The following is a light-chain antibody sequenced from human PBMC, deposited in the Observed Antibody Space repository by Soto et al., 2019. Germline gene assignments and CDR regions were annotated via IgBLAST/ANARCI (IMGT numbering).Light chain of an antibody. J-gene: IGKJ5*01. V-gene: IGKV1-33*01. CDR3: QQYDNIPPT. Sequence: DIQMTQSPSSLSASVGDRVTITCQASQDISNYLNWYQQKPGEAPKLLIYDASNLETGVPSRFSGSGSGTDFTFTISSLQPEDIATYYCQQYDNIPPTFGQGTRLET. CDR2: DAS. CDR1: QDISNY.